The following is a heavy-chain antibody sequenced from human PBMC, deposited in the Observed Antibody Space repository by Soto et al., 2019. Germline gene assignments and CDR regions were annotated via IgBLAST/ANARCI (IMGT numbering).Heavy chain of an antibody. CDR1: GFTFSSYG. V-gene: IGHV3-33*01. J-gene: IGHJ4*02. D-gene: IGHD4-17*01. Sequence: ESGGGVVQPGRSLRLSCAASGFTFSSYGMHWVRQAPGKGLEWVAVIWYDGSNKYYADSVKGRFTISRDNSKNTLYLQMNSLRAEDTAVYYCAREAVTTVVFDDWGQGTLVTVSS. CDR2: IWYDGSNK. CDR3: AREAVTTVVFDD.